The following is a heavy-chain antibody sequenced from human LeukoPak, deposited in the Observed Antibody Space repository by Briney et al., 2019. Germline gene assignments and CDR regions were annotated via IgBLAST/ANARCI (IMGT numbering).Heavy chain of an antibody. Sequence: PSQTLSLTCTVSGGSISSGSYFWTWIRQPAGKGLEWIGRINTSGSTNYNPSLKSRVTISVDTSKNQFSLKLSSVTAADTAVFYCEREGYTSSWYSGYYYFDYWGQGTLVTVSS. CDR1: GGSISSGSYF. D-gene: IGHD6-13*01. CDR3: EREGYTSSWYSGYYYFDY. V-gene: IGHV4-61*02. CDR2: INTSGST. J-gene: IGHJ4*02.